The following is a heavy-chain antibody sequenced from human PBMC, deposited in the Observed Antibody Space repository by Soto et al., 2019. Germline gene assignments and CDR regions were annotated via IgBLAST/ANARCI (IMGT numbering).Heavy chain of an antibody. Sequence: QVQLVQSGAEVKKPGSSVKVSCKASGGTFSSYAISWVRQAPGQGLEWMGGIIPIFGTANYAQKFQGRVTITADESTSTAYMELSSLRSEDTAVYYSGRDGPPGFSYQPAWFDPWGQGTLVTVSS. CDR3: GRDGPPGFSYQPAWFDP. V-gene: IGHV1-69*01. J-gene: IGHJ5*02. CDR1: GGTFSSYA. CDR2: IIPIFGTA. D-gene: IGHD2-2*01.